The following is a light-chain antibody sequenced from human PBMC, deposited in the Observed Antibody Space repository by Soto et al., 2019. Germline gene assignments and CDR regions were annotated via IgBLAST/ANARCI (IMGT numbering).Light chain of an antibody. CDR1: QSLLHSSGNNY. CDR3: MQGQQSPFT. J-gene: IGKJ5*01. V-gene: IGKV2-28*01. CDR2: WGS. Sequence: DLVMTQSPLSLPVTPGEPASMSCRSSQSLLHSSGNNYLDWYVQKPGQSPQLLIYWGSYRASGFPDRFSGSGSGTHFTLKISRVEAEDVGIYYCMQGQQSPFTFGQGTRLAIK.